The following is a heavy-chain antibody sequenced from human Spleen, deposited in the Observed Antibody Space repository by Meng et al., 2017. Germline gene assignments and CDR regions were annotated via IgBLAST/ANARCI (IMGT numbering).Heavy chain of an antibody. CDR2: INAVFGTI. CDR3: ARKAGNCISTSCYSLDY. CDR1: GGMFSSYV. D-gene: IGHD2-2*01. V-gene: IGHV1-69*05. J-gene: IGHJ4*02. Sequence: SVKVSCKASGGMFSSYVIGWVRQAPGQGLEWMGGINAVFGTINYAQKFQGRVTITTDESTSTAYMELTRLTSEDTAVYYCARKAGNCISTSCYSLDYWGQGTLVTVSS.